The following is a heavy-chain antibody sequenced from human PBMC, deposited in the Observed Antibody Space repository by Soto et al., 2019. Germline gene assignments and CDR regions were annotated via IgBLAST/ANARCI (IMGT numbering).Heavy chain of an antibody. D-gene: IGHD3-3*01. J-gene: IGHJ6*02. V-gene: IGHV1-69*13. Sequence: SVKVSCKASGGTFSSYAISWVRQAPGQGLEWMGGIIPIFGTANYAQKFQGRVTITADESTSTAYMELSSLRSEDTAVYYCARDRVTIFGVVNPAYGMDVWGQGTTVTV. CDR2: IIPIFGTA. CDR1: GGTFSSYA. CDR3: ARDRVTIFGVVNPAYGMDV.